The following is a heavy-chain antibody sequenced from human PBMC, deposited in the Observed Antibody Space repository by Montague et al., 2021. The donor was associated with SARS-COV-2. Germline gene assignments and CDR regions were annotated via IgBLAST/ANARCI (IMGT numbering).Heavy chain of an antibody. J-gene: IGHJ4*02. CDR1: GFTFNSYT. Sequence: SLRLSWAASGFTFNSYTMNWVRQAPGKGLEWVASISGSGADIYYAPSLKGRFTISRDNARNSLFLQMSSLRADDTALYYCARWRWQQSEFDYWGQGTLVTVSS. CDR2: ISGSGADI. D-gene: IGHD5-24*01. CDR3: ARWRWQQSEFDY. V-gene: IGHV3-21*06.